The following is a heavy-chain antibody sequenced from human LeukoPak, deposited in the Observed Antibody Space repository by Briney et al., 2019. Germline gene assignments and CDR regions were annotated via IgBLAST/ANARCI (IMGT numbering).Heavy chain of an antibody. J-gene: IGHJ5*02. Sequence: PSETLSLTCAVSGYSISSGYYWSWIRQPPGKGLEWIGYIYYSGSTYYNPSLKSRVTISVDTSKNQFSLKLSSVTAADTAVYYCARVPAALNWFDPWGQGTLVTVSS. CDR1: GYSISSGYY. V-gene: IGHV4-30-4*08. CDR3: ARVPAALNWFDP. CDR2: IYYSGST. D-gene: IGHD2-2*01.